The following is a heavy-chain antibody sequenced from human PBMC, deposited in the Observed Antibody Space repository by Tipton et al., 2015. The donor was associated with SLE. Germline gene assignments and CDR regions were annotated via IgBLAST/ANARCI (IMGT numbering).Heavy chain of an antibody. J-gene: IGHJ2*01. D-gene: IGHD6-13*01. Sequence: TLSLTCTVSGDSISSYYWSWIRQPAGGGLEWIGRIYNSGSTNYNPSLMSRVTMSVDTSKNQFSLRLRSATAADTAFYYCARGYSSSWYREFFDIWGRGTLVTVSS. V-gene: IGHV4-4*07. CDR2: IYNSGST. CDR1: GDSISSYY. CDR3: ARGYSSSWYREFFDI.